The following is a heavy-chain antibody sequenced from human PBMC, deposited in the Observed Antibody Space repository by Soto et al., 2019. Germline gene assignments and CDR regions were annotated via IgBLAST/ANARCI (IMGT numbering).Heavy chain of an antibody. V-gene: IGHV4-30-2*01. J-gene: IGHJ6*02. D-gene: IGHD2-8*02. CDR2: IYHSGST. Sequence: LSLTCAVSGGSISSGGYSWSWIRQPPGKGLEWIGYIYHSGSTYYNPSLKSRVTISVDRSKNQFSLKLSSVTAADTAVYYCASGGVEYGYYGMDVWGQGTTVTVSS. CDR1: GGSISSGGYS. CDR3: ASGGVEYGYYGMDV.